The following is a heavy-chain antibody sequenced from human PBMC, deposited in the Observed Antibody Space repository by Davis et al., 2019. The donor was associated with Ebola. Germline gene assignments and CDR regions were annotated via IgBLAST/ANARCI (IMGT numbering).Heavy chain of an antibody. V-gene: IGHV3-53*01. J-gene: IGHJ5*02. CDR3: ARGRTVTGTRGLSWLDP. CDR1: GFTVSSNY. D-gene: IGHD6-19*01. CDR2: IYSGGST. Sequence: ESLKTPCAALGFTVSSNYLSRVRQAPGKGLEWVSVIYSGGSTHYADSVKGRFTISSDNSKNTLYVQMNSLRAEDTAEYYCARGRTVTGTRGLSWLDPWGQGALVTVSS.